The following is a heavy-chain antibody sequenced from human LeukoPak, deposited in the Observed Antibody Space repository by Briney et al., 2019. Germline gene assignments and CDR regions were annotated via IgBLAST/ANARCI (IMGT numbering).Heavy chain of an antibody. D-gene: IGHD2-8*01. J-gene: IGHJ4*02. CDR1: GYTFTSYD. Sequence: ASVKVSCKASGYTFTSYDINWVRQATGQGLEWMGWMSPNSGNTGYAQKFQGRVTMTRNTSISTAYMELSSLRSEDTAVYYCARGQGRRYCTNGVCYSSFDYWGQGTLVTVSS. V-gene: IGHV1-8*01. CDR2: MSPNSGNT. CDR3: ARGQGRRYCTNGVCYSSFDY.